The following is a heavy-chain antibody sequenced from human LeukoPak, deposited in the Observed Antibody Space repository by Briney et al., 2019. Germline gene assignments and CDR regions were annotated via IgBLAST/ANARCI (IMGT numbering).Heavy chain of an antibody. CDR2: ISGSGGKK. J-gene: IGHJ4*02. CDR3: PTYPVHMLSDYYTTFDY. CDR1: GFTFSSYA. Sequence: GGSLRLSCAASGFTFSSYAMTWVRQAPGRGLEWVSAISGSGGKKYYPDPVKGRLTISRDNSKHTLYLQMSTLRAEDTAVYYCPTYPVHMLSDYYTTFDYWGQGTLVTVSS. V-gene: IGHV3-23*01. D-gene: IGHD3-9*01.